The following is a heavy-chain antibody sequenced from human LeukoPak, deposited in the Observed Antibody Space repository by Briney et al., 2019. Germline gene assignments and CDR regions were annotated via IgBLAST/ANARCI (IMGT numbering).Heavy chain of an antibody. V-gene: IGHV3-30*04. CDR2: ILYDGSHE. CDR1: GFTFSTYS. CDR3: AKEGRWLDS. D-gene: IGHD4-23*01. Sequence: GGSLRLSCAASGFTFSTYSMHWVRQAPGKGLEWVANILYDGSHEFYADSVKGRFTISRDNSKNTLYLQINRLRTEDTAVYFCAKEGRWLDSWGQGTLVTVSS. J-gene: IGHJ4*02.